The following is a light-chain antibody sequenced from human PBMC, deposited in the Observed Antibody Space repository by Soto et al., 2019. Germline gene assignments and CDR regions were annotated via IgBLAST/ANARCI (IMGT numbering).Light chain of an antibody. CDR2: DST. J-gene: IGKJ1*01. CDR1: QFLSSY. Sequence: EVVLAQSVVTLCLSPGERTSLSCRASQFLSSYLAWYQQIPGQPPRLLIYDSTNRATGIPARFSGSGSGTDFTLTINSLAPEDFAIYYCHQRQSWPRTFGQGTKVDI. CDR3: HQRQSWPRT. V-gene: IGKV3-11*01.